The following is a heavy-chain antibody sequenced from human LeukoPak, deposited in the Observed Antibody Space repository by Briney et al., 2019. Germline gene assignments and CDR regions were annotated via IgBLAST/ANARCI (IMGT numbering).Heavy chain of an antibody. V-gene: IGHV4-39*02. D-gene: IGHD6-13*01. CDR3: AREAPYSSSWNVPYNWFDP. CDR2: IYYSGST. CDR1: GGSISSSSYY. J-gene: IGHJ5*02. Sequence: SETLSLTCTVSGGSISSSSYYWGWIRQPPGKGLEWIGSIYYSGSTYYNPSLKSRVTISVDTSKNQFSLKLSSVTAADTAVYYCAREAPYSSSWNVPYNWFDPWGQGTLVTVSS.